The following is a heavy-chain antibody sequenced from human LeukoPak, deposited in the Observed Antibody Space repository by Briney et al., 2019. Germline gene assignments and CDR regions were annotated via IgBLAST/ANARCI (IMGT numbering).Heavy chain of an antibody. J-gene: IGHJ4*01. D-gene: IGHD5-24*01. Sequence: GGSLRLSCAASGFTFSNAWMSWVRQAPGKGLEWVGRIKRKTVGGTTDYAAPVKGRFTISRDDSKNTLYLQMNSLKTEDTAVYYCTTDSRDGYNYGRHFDYWGQGTLVTVSS. CDR2: IKRKTVGGTT. V-gene: IGHV3-15*01. CDR1: GFTFSNAW. CDR3: TTDSRDGYNYGRHFDY.